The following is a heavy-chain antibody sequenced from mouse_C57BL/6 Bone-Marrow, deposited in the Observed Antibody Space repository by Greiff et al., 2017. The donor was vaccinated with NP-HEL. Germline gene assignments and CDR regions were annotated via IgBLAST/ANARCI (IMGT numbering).Heavy chain of an antibody. J-gene: IGHJ3*01. D-gene: IGHD2-4*01. CDR3: ARDYYDYFPFAY. CDR1: GYTFTSYW. Sequence: QVQLQQPGAELVKPGASVKMSCKASGYTFTSYWLTWVKQRPGQGLEWIGDIYPGSGSTNYNEKFKSKATLTVDTSSSTAYMQLSSLTSEDSAVYYCARDYYDYFPFAYWGQGTLVTVSA. V-gene: IGHV1-55*01. CDR2: IYPGSGST.